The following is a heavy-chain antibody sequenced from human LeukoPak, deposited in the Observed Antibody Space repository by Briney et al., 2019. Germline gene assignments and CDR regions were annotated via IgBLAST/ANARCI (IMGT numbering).Heavy chain of an antibody. CDR2: ISAYNGNT. V-gene: IGHV1-18*01. CDR3: GRSYYYYYYMDV. CDR1: GYTFTSYG. Sequence: ASVKVSCKASGYTFTSYGISWVRQAPGQGLEWMGWISAYNGNTNYAQKLQGRVTITTDESTSTAYMELSSLRSEDTAVYYCGRSYYYYYYMDVWGKGTTVTVSS. J-gene: IGHJ6*03.